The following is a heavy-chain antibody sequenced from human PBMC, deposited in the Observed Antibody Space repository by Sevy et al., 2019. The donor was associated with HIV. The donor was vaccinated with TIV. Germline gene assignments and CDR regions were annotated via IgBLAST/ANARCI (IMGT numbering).Heavy chain of an antibody. CDR1: GHTFTDYF. V-gene: IGHV1-2*02. CDR2: INPDSGDT. CDR3: ASPGGYRYGSLLDY. Sequence: ASVKVSCKASGHTFTDYFMHWVRQAPGQGLEWMGWINPDSGDTKYAQKFHGRVTLTRDTSIRTAYMELSRLKSDDTAVYYCASPGGYRYGSLLDYWGQGTLVTVSS. D-gene: IGHD5-18*01. J-gene: IGHJ4*02.